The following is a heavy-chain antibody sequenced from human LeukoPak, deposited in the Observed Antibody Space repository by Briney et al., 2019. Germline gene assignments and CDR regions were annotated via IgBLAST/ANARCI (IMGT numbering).Heavy chain of an antibody. Sequence: SGTLSLTCAVSGGSISSSNWWSWVRQPPGKGLEWIGSIYHSGSTYYNPSLKSRVTISVDTSKNQFSLKLSSVTAADTAVYYCARDPRPYYYDSSGYYQSGFDYWGQGTLVTVSS. D-gene: IGHD3-22*01. CDR3: ARDPRPYYYDSSGYYQSGFDY. CDR2: IYHSGST. J-gene: IGHJ4*02. V-gene: IGHV4-4*02. CDR1: GGSISSSNW.